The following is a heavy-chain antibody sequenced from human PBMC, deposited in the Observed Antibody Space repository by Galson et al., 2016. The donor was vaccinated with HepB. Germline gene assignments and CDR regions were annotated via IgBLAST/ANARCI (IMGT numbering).Heavy chain of an antibody. CDR3: ARVDMEWLLYY. Sequence: SLRLSCAASGFTFSDYYMTWVRQAPGKGLEWVANLNQDGTERFYLDSVKGRFTISRDKAKESLYLQMNSLRAEDTAVYYCARVDMEWLLYYWGKGTRVTVSA. J-gene: IGHJ4*02. CDR2: LNQDGTER. V-gene: IGHV3-7*01. CDR1: GFTFSDYY. D-gene: IGHD3-3*01.